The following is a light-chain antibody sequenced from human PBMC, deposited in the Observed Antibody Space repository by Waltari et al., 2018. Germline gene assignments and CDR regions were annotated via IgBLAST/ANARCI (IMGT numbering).Light chain of an antibody. Sequence: QSALTQPAPVSGSPGQSITISCPGASTDVGDYNYVSWYQQIPGKAPQVIIYEVTKRPSGVSNRFSGSKSGNSASLSISGLQAEDEAHYYCCSYAGRSTWVFGGGTKVTVL. V-gene: IGLV2-23*02. CDR3: CSYAGRSTWV. J-gene: IGLJ3*02. CDR2: EVT. CDR1: STDVGDYNY.